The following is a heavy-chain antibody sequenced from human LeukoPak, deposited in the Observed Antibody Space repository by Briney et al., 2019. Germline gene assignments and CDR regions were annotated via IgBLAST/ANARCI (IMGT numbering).Heavy chain of an antibody. CDR1: GYTVTRYG. CDR3: ARVSPYYDFWSGYYTDY. V-gene: IGHV1-18*01. Sequence: ASVKVSCKASGYTVTRYGISWVRQAPGQGLEWMGWISAYNGNTNYAQKLQGRVTMTTDTSTSTAYMELRSLRSDDTAVYYCARVSPYYDFWSGYYTDYWGQGTLVTVSS. CDR2: ISAYNGNT. J-gene: IGHJ4*02. D-gene: IGHD3-3*01.